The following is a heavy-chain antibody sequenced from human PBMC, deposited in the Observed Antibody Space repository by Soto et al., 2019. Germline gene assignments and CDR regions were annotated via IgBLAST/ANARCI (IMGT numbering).Heavy chain of an antibody. J-gene: IGHJ4*02. CDR1: GYTFSSYD. CDR3: ATSGGGWYLY. CDR2: LNPNSGDT. D-gene: IGHD6-19*01. Sequence: QVQLVQSGAEVKKPWASVKGSCKASGYTFSSYDINWVRQATGQGLAWMGWLNPNSGDTGHAQKFQGRVTLTRNTSINTAYIELSSLTSYDTAVYYCATSGGGWYLYWGQGTLVTVSS. V-gene: IGHV1-8*01.